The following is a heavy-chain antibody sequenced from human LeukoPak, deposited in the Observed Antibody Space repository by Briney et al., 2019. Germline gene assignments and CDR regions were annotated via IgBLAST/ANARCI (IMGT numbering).Heavy chain of an antibody. D-gene: IGHD2-2*01. J-gene: IGHJ4*02. Sequence: PSETLSLTCTVSGDFIGSGDHYWNWIRQAPGKGLEWIGYIFHSGSTYYNPSLKSRLTVSLDTSKNQFSLKLTSVTAADSAVYYCVRGRSTGTIDYWGQGTLVTVSS. CDR3: VRGRSTGTIDY. V-gene: IGHV4-30-4*01. CDR1: GDFIGSGDHY. CDR2: IFHSGST.